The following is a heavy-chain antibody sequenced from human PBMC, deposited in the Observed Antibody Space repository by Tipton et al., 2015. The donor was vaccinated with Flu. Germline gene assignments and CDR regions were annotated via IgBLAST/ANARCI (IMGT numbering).Heavy chain of an antibody. CDR3: AKDQFYETIGYIYYVEALDK. V-gene: IGHV3-23*01. J-gene: IGHJ3*01. CDR1: GLTFSNFA. Sequence: SLRLSCVASGLTFSNFAMSWVRQASGKGLEWVSGVSAGGGSTSYPESVKGRFTLPRDNSQNTVFLQMSSLRAEDTAVYYCAKDQFYETIGYIYYVEALDKWGQGTMVPVSS. D-gene: IGHD3-22*01. CDR2: VSAGGGST.